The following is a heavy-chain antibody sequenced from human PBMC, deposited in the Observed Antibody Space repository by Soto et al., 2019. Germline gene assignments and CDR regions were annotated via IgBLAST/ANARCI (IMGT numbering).Heavy chain of an antibody. J-gene: IGHJ5*02. CDR3: AKDAEYCGGDCYPTDWFDH. D-gene: IGHD2-21*01. CDR2: ISGSGGST. Sequence: GGSLRLSCAASGFTFSSYAMSWVRQAPGKGLEWVSAISGSGGSTYYADSVKGRFTISRDNSKNTLYLQMNSLRAEDTAVYYCAKDAEYCGGDCYPTDWFDHWGQGTLVTVSS. CDR1: GFTFSSYA. V-gene: IGHV3-23*01.